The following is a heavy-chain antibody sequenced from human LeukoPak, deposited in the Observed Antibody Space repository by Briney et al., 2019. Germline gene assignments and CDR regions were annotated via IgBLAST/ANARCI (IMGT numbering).Heavy chain of an antibody. J-gene: IGHJ4*02. D-gene: IGHD2-2*01. CDR2: ISSSSSYI. Sequence: GGSLRLSCAASGFTFSSYSMNWVRQAPGKGLEWVSSISSSSSYIYYADSVKGRFTISRDNAKNSLYLQMNSLRAEDTAVHYCARSCSSTSCLDYWGQGTLVTVSS. V-gene: IGHV3-21*01. CDR1: GFTFSSYS. CDR3: ARSCSSTSCLDY.